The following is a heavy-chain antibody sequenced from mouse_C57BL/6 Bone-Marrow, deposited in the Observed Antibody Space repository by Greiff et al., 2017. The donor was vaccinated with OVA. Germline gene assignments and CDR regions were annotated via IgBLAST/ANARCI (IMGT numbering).Heavy chain of an antibody. CDR1: GFTFSDYY. V-gene: IGHV5-16*01. J-gene: IGHJ1*03. D-gene: IGHD2-2*01. CDR3: ARYGYENFDV. CDR2: INYDGSST. Sequence: EVMLVESEGGLVQPGSSMKLSCTASGFTFSDYYMAWVCQVPEKGLEWVANINYDGSSTYYLDSLKSRFIISRDNAKNILYLQMSSLKSEDTATYYCARYGYENFDVWGTGTTVTVSS.